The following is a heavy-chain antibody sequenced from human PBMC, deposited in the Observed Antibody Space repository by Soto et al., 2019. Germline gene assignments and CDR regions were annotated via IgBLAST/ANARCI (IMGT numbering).Heavy chain of an antibody. CDR1: GVTLSSYE. J-gene: IGHJ6*02. CDR2: INKNGGTV. CDR3: AKDKEDCDFWSGCYYGMDV. D-gene: IGHD3-3*01. Sequence: GGSLRLSCAVFGVTLSSYEMNWVRQAPGKGLEWVSYINKNGGTVSYADSVKGRFTISRGNAENSLHLQMNSLRAEDTAVYYCAKDKEDCDFWSGCYYGMDVRGQATTVTVSS. V-gene: IGHV3-48*03.